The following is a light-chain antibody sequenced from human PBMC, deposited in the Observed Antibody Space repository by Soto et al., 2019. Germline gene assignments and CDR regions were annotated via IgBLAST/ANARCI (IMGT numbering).Light chain of an antibody. CDR2: GAS. CDR3: QQYGSSPRT. V-gene: IGKV3-20*01. Sequence: IVLTQSPGTLSLSPGERATLSCRASQSVSSSYLAWYQQKVGRAPRLLIYGASRRATGIPDRFSGSGSGTDFTLIITRLEPADFAVYYCQQYGSSPRTFGQGTRLE. J-gene: IGKJ5*01. CDR1: QSVSSSY.